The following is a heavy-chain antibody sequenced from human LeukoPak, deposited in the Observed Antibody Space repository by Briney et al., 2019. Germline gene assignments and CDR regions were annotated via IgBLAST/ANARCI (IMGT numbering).Heavy chain of an antibody. J-gene: IGHJ4*02. CDR2: ISAGGGST. Sequence: GGSLRLSCAASGFTFSSHAMSWVRQAPGKGLEWVSSISAGGGSTYYADSVKGRFTISRDIAKNTLYLQMNSLRAEDTAVYYCTRGLRWGFDYWGQGTLVTVSS. D-gene: IGHD4-23*01. V-gene: IGHV3-23*01. CDR3: TRGLRWGFDY. CDR1: GFTFSSHA.